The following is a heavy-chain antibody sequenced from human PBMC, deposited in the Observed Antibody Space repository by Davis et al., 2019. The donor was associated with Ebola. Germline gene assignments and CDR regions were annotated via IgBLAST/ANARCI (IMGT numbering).Heavy chain of an antibody. CDR2: ISSSSSAI. CDR1: KLTFSTYS. J-gene: IGHJ6*04. V-gene: IGHV3-48*01. D-gene: IGHD3-3*01. Sequence: GESLKISCAASKLTFSTYSMNWVRQAPGKGLEWVSYISSSSSAIYYADSVKGRFTISRDNSKKTLYLQMNSLRAEDTAVYYCAKSGLSFGVVKYHYGMDVWGKGTTVTVSS. CDR3: AKSGLSFGVVKYHYGMDV.